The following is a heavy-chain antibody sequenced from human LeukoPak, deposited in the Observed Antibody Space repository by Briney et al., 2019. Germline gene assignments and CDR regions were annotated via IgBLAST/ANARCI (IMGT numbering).Heavy chain of an antibody. CDR3: AKGPKQLLVGSRGYYFDY. CDR2: ISGSGDRR. D-gene: IGHD6-19*01. V-gene: IGHV3-23*01. CDR1: GFTFSTYA. J-gene: IGHJ4*02. Sequence: GGSLSLSCAASGFTFSTYAMSWVRQAPGKGLEWVSGISGSGDRRNYADSVKGRFTISRDISKNTLYLQMNSLRVEDTAVYYCAKGPKQLLVGSRGYYFDYWGQGTLVTVSS.